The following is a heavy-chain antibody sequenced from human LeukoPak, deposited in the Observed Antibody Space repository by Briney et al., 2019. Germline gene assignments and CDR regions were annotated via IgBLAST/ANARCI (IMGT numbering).Heavy chain of an antibody. Sequence: ASVKVSCKASGYKFTNYGISWVRQAPGQGLEWMGGIIPIFGTANYAQKFQGRVTITADESTSTAYMELSSLRSEDTAVYYCARGARLRAPYYFDYWGQGTLVTVSS. J-gene: IGHJ4*02. CDR1: GYKFTNYG. V-gene: IGHV1-69*13. CDR3: ARGARLRAPYYFDY. CDR2: IIPIFGTA. D-gene: IGHD5-12*01.